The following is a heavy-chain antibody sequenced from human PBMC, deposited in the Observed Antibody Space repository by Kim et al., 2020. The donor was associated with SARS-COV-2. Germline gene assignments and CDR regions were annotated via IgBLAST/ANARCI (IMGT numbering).Heavy chain of an antibody. J-gene: IGHJ4*02. CDR3: ARLLVSQGFDY. CDR1: GGSISSSSYY. V-gene: IGHV4-39*01. Sequence: SETLSLTCTVSGGSISSSSYYWGWIRQPPGKGLEWIGSIYYSGSTYYNPSLKSRVTISVDTSKNQFSLKLSSVTAADTAVYYCARLLVSQGFDYWGQGTLVTVSS. CDR2: IYYSGST. D-gene: IGHD3-16*02.